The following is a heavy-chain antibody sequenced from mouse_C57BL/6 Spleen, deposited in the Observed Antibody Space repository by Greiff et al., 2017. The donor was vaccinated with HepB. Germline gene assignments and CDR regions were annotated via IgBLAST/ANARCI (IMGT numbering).Heavy chain of an antibody. CDR1: GYTFTDYE. D-gene: IGHD1-1*01. CDR2: IDPETGGT. V-gene: IGHV1-15*01. Sequence: VQLQQSGAELVRPGASVTLSCKASGYTFTDYEMHWVKQTPVHGLEWIGAIDPETGGTAYNQKFKGKAILTADKSSSTAYMELRSLTSEDSAVYYCTRNYYGSSYFFAYWGQGTLVTVAA. CDR3: TRNYYGSSYFFAY. J-gene: IGHJ3*01.